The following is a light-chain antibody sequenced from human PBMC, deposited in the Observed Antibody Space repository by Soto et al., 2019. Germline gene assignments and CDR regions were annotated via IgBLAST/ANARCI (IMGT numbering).Light chain of an antibody. CDR2: SND. Sequence: QSVLTQAPSVSGSPGQRVTISCSGSSFNIGSNTVNWYQQLPGTAPKLLIYSNDQRPSGVPDRFSGSKSGTSASLAISGLQSEDEADYYCAAWDDSLNGYVFGSGTKVTVL. CDR1: SFNIGSNT. CDR3: AAWDDSLNGYV. J-gene: IGLJ1*01. V-gene: IGLV1-44*01.